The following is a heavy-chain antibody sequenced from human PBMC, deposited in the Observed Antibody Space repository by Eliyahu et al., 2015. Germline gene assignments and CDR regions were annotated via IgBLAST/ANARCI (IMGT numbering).Heavy chain of an antibody. Sequence: QVQLVQSGAEVKKPGSSVKVSCKASGGTFSTXAISWVRQAPGQGLGWMGGITPIFGTAKYAQKFQGRVTITADESTTTAYMELRSLRSEDTAVYYCARPSADNSGISKPFDYWGQGTLVTVSS. J-gene: IGHJ4*02. D-gene: IGHD6-19*01. CDR3: ARPSADNSGISKPFDY. CDR1: GGTFSTXA. V-gene: IGHV1-69*01. CDR2: ITPIFGTA.